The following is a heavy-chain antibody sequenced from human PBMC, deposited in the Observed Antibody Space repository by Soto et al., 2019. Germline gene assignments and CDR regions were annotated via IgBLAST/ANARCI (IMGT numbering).Heavy chain of an antibody. CDR2: IYYSGST. D-gene: IGHD1-26*01. J-gene: IGHJ3*02. CDR1: GGSISSSNYY. V-gene: IGHV4-39*01. CDR3: ASPSLGAFDI. Sequence: QLQLQESGPGLVKPSETLSLTCTVSGGSISSSNYYWGWIRQPPGKGLEWIGSIYYSGSTAYNSSLMRRVTMSVDTSKSQFSLRLGSVTAADTAVYYCASPSLGAFDIWGQGRMVTVSS.